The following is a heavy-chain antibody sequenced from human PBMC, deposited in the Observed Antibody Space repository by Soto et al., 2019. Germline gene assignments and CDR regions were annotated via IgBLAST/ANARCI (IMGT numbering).Heavy chain of an antibody. CDR3: ARGGSLYWYFDL. Sequence: GASVKVSCKASGGTFSSYTISWVRQAPGQGLEWMGWINPNSGGTNYAQKFQGWVTMTRDTSISTAYMELSRLRSDDTAVYYCARGGSLYWYFDLWGRGTLVTVSS. D-gene: IGHD1-26*01. CDR2: INPNSGGT. CDR1: GGTFSSYT. J-gene: IGHJ2*01. V-gene: IGHV1-2*04.